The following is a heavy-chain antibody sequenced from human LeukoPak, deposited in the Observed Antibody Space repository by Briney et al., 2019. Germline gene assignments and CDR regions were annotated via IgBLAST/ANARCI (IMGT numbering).Heavy chain of an antibody. D-gene: IGHD5-12*01. V-gene: IGHV1-2*02. Sequence: GASVKVSCKASGYTFTSYYMHWVRQAPGQGLEWMGWINPNSGGTNYAQKFQGRVTMTRDTSISTAYMELSRLRSDDTAVYYCARDVGYELTVFDYWGQGTLVTVSS. CDR3: ARDVGYELTVFDY. CDR2: INPNSGGT. CDR1: GYTFTSYY. J-gene: IGHJ4*02.